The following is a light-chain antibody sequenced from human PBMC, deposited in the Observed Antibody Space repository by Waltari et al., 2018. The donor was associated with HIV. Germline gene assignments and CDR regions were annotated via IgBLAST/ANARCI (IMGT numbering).Light chain of an antibody. J-gene: IGLJ1*01. Sequence: QSALTQPASVSGSPGQSITISCPGTSSNVGSDDLVSWYQQHPGEAPKLIIYEVTKRPSVVSNRFSGSKSVNTASLTISGLQAEDEADYYCCSRPRSGIRYVFGTGTKVTVL. CDR1: SSNVGSDDL. CDR3: CSRPRSGIRYV. V-gene: IGLV2-23*02. CDR2: EVT.